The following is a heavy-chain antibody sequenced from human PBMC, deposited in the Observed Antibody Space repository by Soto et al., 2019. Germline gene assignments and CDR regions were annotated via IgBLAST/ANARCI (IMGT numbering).Heavy chain of an antibody. CDR1: GHNFVSYW. J-gene: IGHJ4*02. CDR2: IYPGDSDT. V-gene: IGHV5-51*01. Sequence: GESLKISCKDSGHNFVSYWIGWVRQMPGKGLEWMGIIYPGDSDTRYSPSFQGQVTISADKSISTAYLQWSSLKASDTAMYYCARHVGTNWNDAWSDYWGQGTLVTVSS. D-gene: IGHD1-1*01. CDR3: ARHVGTNWNDAWSDY.